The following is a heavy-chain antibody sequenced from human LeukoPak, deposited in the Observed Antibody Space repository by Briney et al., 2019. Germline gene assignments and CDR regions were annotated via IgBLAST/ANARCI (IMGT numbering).Heavy chain of an antibody. J-gene: IGHJ6*03. CDR1: GFTFFSSW. V-gene: IGHV3-48*01. CDR3: ARDRIEQQRTLGRSTTYYNYYYMDV. D-gene: IGHD6-13*01. CDR2: ISSSSSTM. Sequence: GGSLRLSCVASGFTFFSSWMSWVRQAPGKGLERVSYISSSSSTMYYADSVKGRFTISRDNAKNSLYLQMNSLRAEDTAVYYCARDRIEQQRTLGRSTTYYNYYYMDVWGKGTTVTVSS.